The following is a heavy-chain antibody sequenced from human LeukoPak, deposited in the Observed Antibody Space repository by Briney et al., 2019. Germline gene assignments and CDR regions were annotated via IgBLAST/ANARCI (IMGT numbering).Heavy chain of an antibody. J-gene: IGHJ4*02. CDR2: ISSSGSHM. Sequence: GGSLRLSCAASGFTFSSYSMNWVRQAPGKGLEWVSSISSSGSHMYYADSVKGRFTISRDNAKNSLYLQMNSLRAEETAVYYCARLTFGGVIGFDYWGQGTLVTVSS. V-gene: IGHV3-21*01. CDR1: GFTFSSYS. D-gene: IGHD3-16*02. CDR3: ARLTFGGVIGFDY.